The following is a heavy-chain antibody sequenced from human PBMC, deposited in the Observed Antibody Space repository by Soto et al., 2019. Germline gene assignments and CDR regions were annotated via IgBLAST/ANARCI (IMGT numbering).Heavy chain of an antibody. CDR1: GFTFSSYA. Sequence: GGSLRLSCAASGFTFSSYAMSWVRQAPGKGLEWVSAISGSGGSTYYADSVKGRFTISRDNSKNTLYLQMNSLRAEDTAVYYCANSLTTVTTEVLNAFDIWGQGTMVTVSS. D-gene: IGHD4-17*01. CDR2: ISGSGGST. J-gene: IGHJ3*02. CDR3: ANSLTTVTTEVLNAFDI. V-gene: IGHV3-23*01.